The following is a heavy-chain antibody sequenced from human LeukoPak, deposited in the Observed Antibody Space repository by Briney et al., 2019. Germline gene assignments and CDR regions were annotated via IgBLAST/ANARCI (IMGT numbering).Heavy chain of an antibody. CDR1: GFTFSSYC. Sequence: GGCLRLSCAASGFTFSSYCMHWVRQAPGKGREWVAVIWYDGSNKYYAASVKGRFTISRDNSKNTLYLQMNSLRAEDTAVYYWARDYTYYYDSSGYYYVRYYFDYWGQGTLVTVSS. CDR2: IWYDGSNK. D-gene: IGHD3-22*01. J-gene: IGHJ4*02. V-gene: IGHV3-33*01. CDR3: ARDYTYYYDSSGYYYVRYYFDY.